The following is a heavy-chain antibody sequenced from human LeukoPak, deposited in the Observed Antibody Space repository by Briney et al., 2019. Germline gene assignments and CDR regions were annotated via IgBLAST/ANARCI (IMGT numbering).Heavy chain of an antibody. Sequence: PGGSLRLSCAASGFTFSNAWMSWVRQAPGKGLEWVSAISGSGGSTYYADSVKGRFTISRDNSKNTLYLQMNSLRAEDTAVYYCAKCRTNGVWPNWFDPWGQGTLVTVSS. CDR1: GFTFSNAW. J-gene: IGHJ5*02. V-gene: IGHV3-23*01. D-gene: IGHD2-8*01. CDR3: AKCRTNGVWPNWFDP. CDR2: ISGSGGST.